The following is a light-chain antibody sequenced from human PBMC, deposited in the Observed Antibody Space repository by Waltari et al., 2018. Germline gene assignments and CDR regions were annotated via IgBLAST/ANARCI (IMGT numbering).Light chain of an antibody. V-gene: IGKV3-11*01. CDR3: QQRKTWPIT. CDR1: QSVSSF. CDR2: DAS. J-gene: IGKJ5*01. Sequence: EIVLTQSPATLSLSPGERATLSCRASQSVSSFLACYQQKRGPSPRLLIYDASTRATGIPARFRGSGSGTDFTLTISSLEPEDFAVYYCQQRKTWPITFGQGTRLEIK.